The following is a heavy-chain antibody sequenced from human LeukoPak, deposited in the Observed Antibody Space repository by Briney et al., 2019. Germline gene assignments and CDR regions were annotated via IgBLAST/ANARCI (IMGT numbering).Heavy chain of an antibody. D-gene: IGHD5-24*01. Sequence: SQTLSLTCTVSGGSISSGAYYWSWIRQPPGKGLEWIGYIYYSGSTYYNPSLKSRVTISVDTSKNQFSLKLSSVTAADTAVYYCARATLEMDTTLFDYWGQGTLVTVSS. J-gene: IGHJ4*02. CDR3: ARATLEMDTTLFDY. CDR1: GGSISSGAYY. CDR2: IYYSGST. V-gene: IGHV4-30-4*08.